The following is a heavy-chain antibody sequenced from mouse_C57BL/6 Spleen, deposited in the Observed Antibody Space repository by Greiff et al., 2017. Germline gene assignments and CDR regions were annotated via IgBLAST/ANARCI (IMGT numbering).Heavy chain of an antibody. J-gene: IGHJ2*01. CDR1: GFTFSDYG. V-gene: IGHV5-15*04. CDR2: ISNLAYSI. Sequence: DVMLVESGGGLVQPGGSLKLSCAASGFTFSDYGMAWVRQAPRKGPEWVAFISNLAYSIYYADTVTGRFTISRENAKNTLYLEMSSLRSEDTAMYYCARGDSSGYLDYWGQGTTLTVSS. CDR3: ARGDSSGYLDY. D-gene: IGHD3-2*02.